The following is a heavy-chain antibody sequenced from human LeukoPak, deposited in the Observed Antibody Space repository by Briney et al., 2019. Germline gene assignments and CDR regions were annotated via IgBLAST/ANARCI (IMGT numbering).Heavy chain of an antibody. V-gene: IGHV3-48*03. CDR1: GFTFSSYE. CDR3: ARNVYNFDY. CDR2: ISSSGSTI. J-gene: IGHJ4*02. Sequence: GGSLRLSCAASGFTFSSYEMNWVRQAPGKGLEWVSYISSSGSTIYYADSVQGRFTITRDNAQNSLYLQMSSLRAEDTAVYYCARNVYNFDYWGQGTLVTVSS. D-gene: IGHD3-10*02.